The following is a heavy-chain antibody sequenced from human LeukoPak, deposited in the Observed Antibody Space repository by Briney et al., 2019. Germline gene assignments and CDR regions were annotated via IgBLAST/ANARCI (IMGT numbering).Heavy chain of an antibody. CDR1: GGTFSSYA. CDR2: IIPIFGTA. CDR3: ARGFPNVNKYYDILTGYPYYFDY. Sequence: GSSVKVSCKASGGTFSSYAISWVRQAPGQGLEWMGGIIPIFGTANYAQKFQGRVTITADESTSTAYMELSSLRSEDTAVCYCARGFPNVNKYYDILTGYPYYFDYWGQGTLVTVSS. D-gene: IGHD3-9*01. V-gene: IGHV1-69*01. J-gene: IGHJ4*02.